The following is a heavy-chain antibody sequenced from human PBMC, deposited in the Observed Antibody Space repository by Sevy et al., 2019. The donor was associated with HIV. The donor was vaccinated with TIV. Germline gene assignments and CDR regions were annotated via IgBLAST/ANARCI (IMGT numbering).Heavy chain of an antibody. D-gene: IGHD2-8*01. CDR3: AREGCTKPHDY. Sequence: GGSLRLSCAASGFTFSKYSMSWVRQPPGKGLEWVSTLSFGCGGIHYADSVKGRFTISRANSKSSVYLQTNNLRPEATAVYYCAREGCTKPHDYWGQGTLVTVPS. V-gene: IGHV3-23*01. CDR2: LSFGCGGI. CDR1: GFTFSKYS. J-gene: IGHJ4*02.